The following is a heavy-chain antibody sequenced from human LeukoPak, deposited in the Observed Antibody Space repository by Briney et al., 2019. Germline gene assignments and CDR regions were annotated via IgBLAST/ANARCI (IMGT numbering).Heavy chain of an antibody. V-gene: IGHV4-39*07. CDR2: IYYSGYT. Sequence: SETLSLTCTVSGGSISSNSYYWGWIRQPPGTGLEWIGCIYYSGYTNYKSSLKSRVTISVDTSKNQFSLKLSSVTAADTAVYYCARTTMVRGTYYMDVWGKGTTVTVSS. CDR3: ARTTMVRGTYYMDV. D-gene: IGHD3-10*01. J-gene: IGHJ6*03. CDR1: GGSISSNSYY.